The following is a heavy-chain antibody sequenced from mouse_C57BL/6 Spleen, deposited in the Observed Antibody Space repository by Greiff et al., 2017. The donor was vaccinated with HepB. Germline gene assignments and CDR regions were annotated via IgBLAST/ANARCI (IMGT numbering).Heavy chain of an antibody. CDR3: ASPLHYYGSSFYAMDY. CDR1: GFSLTSYG. D-gene: IGHD1-1*01. J-gene: IGHJ4*01. V-gene: IGHV2-2*01. CDR2: IWSGGST. Sequence: VKLMESGPGLVQPSQSLSITCTVSGFSLTSYGVHWVRQSPGKGLEWLGVIWSGGSTDYNAAFISRLSISKDNSKSQVFFKMNSLQADDTAIYYCASPLHYYGSSFYAMDYWGQGTSVTVSS.